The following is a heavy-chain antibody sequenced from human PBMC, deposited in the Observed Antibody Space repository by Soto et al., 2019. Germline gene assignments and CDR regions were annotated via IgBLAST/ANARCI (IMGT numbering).Heavy chain of an antibody. J-gene: IGHJ6*02. D-gene: IGHD2-2*02. CDR3: ARDDCISTSCYRAYYYYYYGMDV. V-gene: IGHV1-3*01. CDR2: INAGNGNT. Sequence: ASVKVSCKASGYTFTSYAMHWVRQAPGQRLEWMRWINAGNGNTKYSQKFQGRVTITRDTSASTAYMELSSLRSEDTAVYYCARDDCISTSCYRAYYYYYYGMDVWGQGTTVTV. CDR1: GYTFTSYA.